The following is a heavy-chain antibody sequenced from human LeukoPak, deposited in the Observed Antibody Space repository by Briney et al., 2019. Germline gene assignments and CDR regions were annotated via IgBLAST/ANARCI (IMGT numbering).Heavy chain of an antibody. CDR2: INVGKGDT. J-gene: IGHJ4*02. D-gene: IGHD3-22*01. Sequence: ASVKVSCKASGYTFSGYAMHWVRQAPGQRLEWMGWINVGKGDTKYSQKFQGRVSITSDTSASTAYMELSSLRSEDTAVYYCARDFFYYDSSGLGGHWGQGTLVTVSS. CDR1: GYTFSGYA. V-gene: IGHV1-3*01. CDR3: ARDFFYYDSSGLGGH.